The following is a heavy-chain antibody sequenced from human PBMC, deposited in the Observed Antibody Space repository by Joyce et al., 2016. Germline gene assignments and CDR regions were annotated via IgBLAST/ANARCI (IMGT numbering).Heavy chain of an antibody. D-gene: IGHD6-19*01. Sequence: QVRLVQSGAEVKMPGSWVTVSCTASGRSFSGQTSNWVRQAPGQGLEGSGGIIPILVNTTYEQTLRGKVAFTADASAQTFFMELRSRTVDDAATYYCASGVAGDGSEATCPRPLDVWGPGTRVIVS. CDR3: ASGVAGDGSEATCPRPLDV. CDR2: IIPILVNT. V-gene: IGHV1-69*12. J-gene: IGHJ3*01. CDR1: GRSFSGQT.